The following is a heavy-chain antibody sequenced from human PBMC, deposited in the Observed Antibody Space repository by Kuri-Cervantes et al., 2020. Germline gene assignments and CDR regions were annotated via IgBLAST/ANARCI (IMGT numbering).Heavy chain of an antibody. J-gene: IGHJ4*02. V-gene: IGHV3-15*01. CDR3: TTHYSGYDFVPNY. CDR1: GFTFSSYW. CDR2: IKSKTDGGTT. D-gene: IGHD5-12*01. Sequence: GGSLRLSCAASGFTFSSYWMHWVRQAPGKGLEWVGRIKSKTDGGTTDYAAPVKGRFTISRDDSKNTLYLQMNSLKTEDTAVYYCTTHYSGYDFVPNYWGQGTLVTVSS.